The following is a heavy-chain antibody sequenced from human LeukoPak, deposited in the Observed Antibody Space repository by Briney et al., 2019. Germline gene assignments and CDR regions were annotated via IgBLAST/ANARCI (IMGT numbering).Heavy chain of an antibody. D-gene: IGHD2-2*01. Sequence: ESGRSLRLSCAGSAFTFSSFGMHWVRQAPGKGLEWVAVISYDGSNEYYADSVKGRFTISRNNSKNTLYLQMNSLRAEDTAVYYCAKDRYARGGESNYFDYWGQGALVTVSS. CDR3: AKDRYARGGESNYFDY. V-gene: IGHV3-30*18. J-gene: IGHJ4*02. CDR1: AFTFSSFG. CDR2: ISYDGSNE.